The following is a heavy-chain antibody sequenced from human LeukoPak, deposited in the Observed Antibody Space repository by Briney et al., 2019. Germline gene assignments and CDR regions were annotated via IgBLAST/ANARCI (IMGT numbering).Heavy chain of an antibody. V-gene: IGHV4-39*01. CDR3: ATVVIRLRFLDY. J-gene: IGHJ4*02. Sequence: PSETLSLTCTVSGGSISSSSYYWGWIRQPPGKGLEWIGSIYYSVSTYYNPSLKSRATISLDTSKNQFSLKLSSVTAADTAVHYCATVVIRLRFLDYWGQGTLVTVSS. D-gene: IGHD3-22*01. CDR2: IYYSVST. CDR1: GGSISSSSYY.